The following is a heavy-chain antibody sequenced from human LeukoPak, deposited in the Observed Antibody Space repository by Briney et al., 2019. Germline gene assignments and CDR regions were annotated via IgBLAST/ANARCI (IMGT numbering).Heavy chain of an antibody. CDR1: GFTFRPYA. Sequence: PGGSLRLSCAGSGFTFRPYAMSWVRQAPGKGLVWVSHINSDGSWTSYADSVKGRFTISKDNAKNTVYLQMNSLRAEDTAVYYCVSFYETYWGRGTLVTVSS. J-gene: IGHJ4*02. CDR3: VSFYETY. CDR2: INSDGSWT. V-gene: IGHV3-74*01. D-gene: IGHD2/OR15-2a*01.